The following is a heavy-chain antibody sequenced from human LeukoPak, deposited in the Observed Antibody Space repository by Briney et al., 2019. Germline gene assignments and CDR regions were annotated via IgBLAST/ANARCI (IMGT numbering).Heavy chain of an antibody. V-gene: IGHV4-39*01. CDR3: ARQWGAPGWFDP. J-gene: IGHJ5*02. CDR2: IFYTGST. D-gene: IGHD1-14*01. Sequence: PSETLSLTCTVSGDSISSSTYCWGWIRQPPGKGLEWIGTIFYTGSTYYNSSLKSRVTISVDTSKNQFSLKLSSVTAADTAVYYCARQWGAPGWFDPWGQGTLVTVSS. CDR1: GDSISSSTYC.